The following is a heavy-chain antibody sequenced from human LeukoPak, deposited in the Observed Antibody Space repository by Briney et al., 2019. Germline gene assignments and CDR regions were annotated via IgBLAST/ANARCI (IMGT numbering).Heavy chain of an antibody. D-gene: IGHD6-13*01. CDR3: ARRVAAGGTCMGY. J-gene: IGHJ4*02. CDR2: MNPNSGNT. CDR1: GYSFTSYD. Sequence: ASVKVSSKASGYSFTSYDVNWVRQATGQGLEWMGWMNPNSGNTGSAQKFQGRVTMTRNTSISTAYMELSNLRSEDTAVYYCARRVAAGGTCMGYWGQGTPVTVSS. V-gene: IGHV1-8*01.